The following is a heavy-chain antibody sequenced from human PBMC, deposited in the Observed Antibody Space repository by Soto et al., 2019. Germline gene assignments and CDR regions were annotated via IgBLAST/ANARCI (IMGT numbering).Heavy chain of an antibody. CDR3: ARAVGQQLAGAGESYYYDYYYMDV. V-gene: IGHV3-74*01. J-gene: IGHJ6*03. D-gene: IGHD6-13*01. CDR2: LNSDGSIT. CDR1: GFTFTSYW. Sequence: GESLKISCAASGFTFTSYWMHWVRQAPGKGLVWVSRLNSDGSITNYADSVKGRFTISRDNAKNTLFLQMNSLRAEDTAVYYCARAVGQQLAGAGESYYYDYYYMDVWGKGTTVTVSS.